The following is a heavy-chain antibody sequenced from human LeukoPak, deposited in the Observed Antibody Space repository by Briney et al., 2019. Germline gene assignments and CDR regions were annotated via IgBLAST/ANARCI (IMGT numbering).Heavy chain of an antibody. CDR2: IYYSGST. D-gene: IGHD1-26*01. CDR1: GVSISSHY. CDR3: ARDMVGATYYYGMDV. V-gene: IGHV4-59*11. Sequence: KPSETLSLTCTVSGVSISSHYWSWIRQPPGKGLEWIGYIYYSGSTNYNPSLKSRVTISVDTSKNQFSLKLSSVTAADTAVYYCARDMVGATYYYGMDVWGQGTTVTVSS. J-gene: IGHJ6*02.